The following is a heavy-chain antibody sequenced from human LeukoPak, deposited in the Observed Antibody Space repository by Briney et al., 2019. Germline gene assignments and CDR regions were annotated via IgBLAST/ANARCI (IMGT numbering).Heavy chain of an antibody. V-gene: IGHV3-33*01. CDR2: IWYDGSNK. Sequence: QPGGSLRLSCAASGFTFSSYGMHWVRQAPRKGLEWVAVIWYDGSNKCYADSVKGRFTISRDNSKNTLYLQMNSLRAEDTAVYYCARGGGVIGNSYYYYGMDVWGQGTTVTVSS. D-gene: IGHD2-21*01. CDR3: ARGGGVIGNSYYYYGMDV. J-gene: IGHJ6*02. CDR1: GFTFSSYG.